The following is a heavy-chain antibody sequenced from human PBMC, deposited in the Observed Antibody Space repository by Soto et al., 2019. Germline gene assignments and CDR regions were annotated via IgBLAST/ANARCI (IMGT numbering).Heavy chain of an antibody. V-gene: IGHV3-33*01. Sequence: QVQLVESGGGVVQPGRSLRLSCAASGFTFSSYGMHWVRQAPGKGLEWVAVIWYDGSNKYYADSVKGRFTISRDNSKNTLYLQMNSLRAEDTAVYYCARPLAAAGSSWFDPWGQGTLVTVSS. J-gene: IGHJ5*02. D-gene: IGHD6-13*01. CDR2: IWYDGSNK. CDR3: ARPLAAAGSSWFDP. CDR1: GFTFSSYG.